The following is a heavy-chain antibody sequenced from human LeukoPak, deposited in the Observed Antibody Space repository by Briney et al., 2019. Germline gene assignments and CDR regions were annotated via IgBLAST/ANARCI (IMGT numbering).Heavy chain of an antibody. CDR1: GFTFSSYW. D-gene: IGHD4-17*01. CDR3: ARDDYGETFDY. V-gene: IGHV3-7*03. CDR2: IKQDGSEK. Sequence: PGGSLRLSCAASGFTFSSYWMSSVRQAPGKGLEWVANIKQDGSEKYYVDSVKGRFTISRDNAKNSLYLQMNSLRAEDTAVYYCARDDYGETFDYWGQGTLVTVSS. J-gene: IGHJ4*02.